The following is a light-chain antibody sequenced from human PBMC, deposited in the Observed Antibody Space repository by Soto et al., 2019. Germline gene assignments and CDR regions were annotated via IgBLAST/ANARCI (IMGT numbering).Light chain of an antibody. CDR1: QVIDTS. V-gene: IGKV1-9*01. J-gene: IGKJ4*01. Sequence: GDRVTITFRASQVIDTSLVWHQQKPGKTPKLLIHGAFTLQGGVPSRFSGSGSGIDFTPTISILQPEDFAPYYCQHHKSYPLTFGGGTKVEIK. CDR2: GAF. CDR3: QHHKSYPLT.